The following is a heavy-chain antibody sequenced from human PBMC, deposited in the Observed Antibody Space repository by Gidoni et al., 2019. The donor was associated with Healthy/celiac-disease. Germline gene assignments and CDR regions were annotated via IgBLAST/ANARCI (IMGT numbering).Heavy chain of an antibody. Sequence: QVQLVESGGGVVQPGRSLRLSCAASGFTFSSYGMHWVRQAPGKGLEWVAVISYDGSNKYYADSVKGRFTISRDNSKNTLYLQMNSLRAEDTAVYYCAKGAAAAPFVSVYWGQGTLVTVSS. CDR3: AKGAAAAPFVSVY. V-gene: IGHV3-30*18. CDR2: ISYDGSNK. CDR1: GFTFSSYG. J-gene: IGHJ4*02. D-gene: IGHD6-13*01.